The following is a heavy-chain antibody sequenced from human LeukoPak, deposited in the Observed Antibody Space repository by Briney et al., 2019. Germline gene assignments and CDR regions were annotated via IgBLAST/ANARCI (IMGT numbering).Heavy chain of an antibody. CDR3: ARCDSSGFYAVY. V-gene: IGHV4-34*01. J-gene: IGHJ4*02. Sequence: SETLSLTCAVYGGSFSGYYWSWIRQPPGEGLEWIGEINHSGSTNYIPSLKSRVTISVDTSKNQFSLRLSSVTAADTAVYYCARCDSSGFYAVYWGQGTLVTVSS. CDR1: GGSFSGYY. CDR2: INHSGST. D-gene: IGHD3-22*01.